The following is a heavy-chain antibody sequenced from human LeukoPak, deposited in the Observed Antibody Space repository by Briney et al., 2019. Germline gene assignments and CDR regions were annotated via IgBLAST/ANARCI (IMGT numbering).Heavy chain of an antibody. CDR3: AKYVYFSLDF. V-gene: IGHV4-59*11. CDR2: IYYTGST. CDR1: GGSISNHF. D-gene: IGHD1-14*01. J-gene: IGHJ4*02. Sequence: PSQTLSLTCTVSGGSISNHFWSCIRQPPGKGLEWIGYIYYTGSTRYNPSLASRVTISVDTSKNQFSLKLNSVTAADTAVYYCAKYVYFSLDFWGQGSLVTVSS.